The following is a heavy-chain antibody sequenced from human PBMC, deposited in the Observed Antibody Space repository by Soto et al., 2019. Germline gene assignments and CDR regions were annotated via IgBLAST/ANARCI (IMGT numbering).Heavy chain of an antibody. V-gene: IGHV3-48*02. J-gene: IGHJ4*02. CDR1: GFTFSSYS. CDR2: ISSYSSTI. CDR3: ARKGGSMPFDY. D-gene: IGHD6-13*01. Sequence: EVQLVESGGCLVQPGGSLRLSCAASGFTFSSYSMNWVRQAPGKGLEWVSYISSYSSTIYYADSVKGRFTISRDNAKNPLYLQMNSLRDEDTAVYYCARKGGSMPFDYWGQGTLVIVSA.